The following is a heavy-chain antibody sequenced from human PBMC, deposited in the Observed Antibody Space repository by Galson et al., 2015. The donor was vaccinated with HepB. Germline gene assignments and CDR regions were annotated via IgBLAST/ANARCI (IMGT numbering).Heavy chain of an antibody. V-gene: IGHV4-4*07. Sequence: ETLSLTCTVSGGSISTYYWHWIRQPAGKGLEWIGRIFTIGTTNSNPSLQSRVTMSVDTSRNQFSLKLTSVTAADTAVYYCARSTYGFWSGRGQEGLFDVWGQGTKVTVSS. CDR3: ARSTYGFWSGRGQEGLFDV. J-gene: IGHJ3*01. CDR2: IFTIGTT. D-gene: IGHD3-3*01. CDR1: GGSISTYY.